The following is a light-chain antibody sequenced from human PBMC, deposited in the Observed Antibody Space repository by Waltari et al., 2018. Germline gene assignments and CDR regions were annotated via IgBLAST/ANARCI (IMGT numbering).Light chain of an antibody. V-gene: IGKV3-20*01. CDR1: QSVSSSY. Sequence: DIVLTQSPGTLSLSPGERATLSCRASQSVSSSYLAWYQQKPGQAPRLLICGASSRATGIPDRFSGSGSGTDFSLTISRLEPEDFAVYYCQRYGSSPLTFGGGTKVEIK. J-gene: IGKJ4*01. CDR2: GAS. CDR3: QRYGSSPLT.